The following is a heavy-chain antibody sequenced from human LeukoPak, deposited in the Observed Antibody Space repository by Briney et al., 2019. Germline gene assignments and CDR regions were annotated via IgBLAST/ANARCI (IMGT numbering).Heavy chain of an antibody. J-gene: IGHJ4*02. D-gene: IGHD6-6*01. CDR2: ISGSGGST. CDR1: GFTFSSYA. V-gene: IGHV3-23*01. CDR3: AKARIAARPRPAGYYFDY. Sequence: GGSLRLSCAASGFTFSSYAMSWVRQAPGKGLEWVSAISGSGGSTYYADSVKGRFTISRDNSKNTLYLQMNSLRAEDTAVYYCAKARIAARPRPAGYYFDYWGQGTLVTVSS.